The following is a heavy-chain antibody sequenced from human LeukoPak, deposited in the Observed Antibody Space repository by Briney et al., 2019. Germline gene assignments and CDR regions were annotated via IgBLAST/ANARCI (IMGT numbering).Heavy chain of an antibody. CDR2: ISSNGDST. CDR1: GFTFSSYA. V-gene: IGHV3-64D*06. J-gene: IGHJ4*02. D-gene: IGHD3-16*01. CDR3: VKDRVSWGAVFLDH. Sequence: GGSLRLSCSASGFTFSSYAMRWVRQAPGKGLEYISGISSNGDSTYFTDSVKGRFTISRDNSKNTLYLQMSSLRAEDTAVYYRVKDRVSWGAVFLDHWGQGSLVTVSS.